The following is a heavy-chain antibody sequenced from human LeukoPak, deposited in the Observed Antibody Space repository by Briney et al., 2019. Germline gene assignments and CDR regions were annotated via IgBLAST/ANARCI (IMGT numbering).Heavy chain of an antibody. D-gene: IGHD1-26*01. J-gene: IGHJ4*02. Sequence: GGSLRLPCSASGFTFSSHWMTWVRQAPGEGLEWVANIKEDGSEKYYVDSVRGRFTISRDNAKNSLYLQMNSLGAADTAVYYCARETWSGSYFDYWGQGTLVTVSS. V-gene: IGHV3-7*01. CDR2: IKEDGSEK. CDR1: GFTFSSHW. CDR3: ARETWSGSYFDY.